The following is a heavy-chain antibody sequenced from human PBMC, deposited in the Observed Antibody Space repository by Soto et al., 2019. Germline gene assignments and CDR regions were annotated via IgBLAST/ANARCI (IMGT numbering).Heavy chain of an antibody. CDR2: IYHSGNT. CDR3: ARGYCSSTSCYIWDNWFDP. Sequence: SEALSLTCAVSGGSISSSNWWSWVRQPPGKGLEWIGEIYHSGNTNYNPSLKSRVTISVDKSKNQFSLKLSSVTAADTAVYYCARGYCSSTSCYIWDNWFDPWGQGTLVTVSS. D-gene: IGHD2-2*02. J-gene: IGHJ5*02. V-gene: IGHV4-4*02. CDR1: GGSISSSNW.